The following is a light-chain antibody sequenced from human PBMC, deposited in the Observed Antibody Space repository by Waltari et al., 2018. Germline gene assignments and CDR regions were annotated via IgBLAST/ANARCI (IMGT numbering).Light chain of an antibody. CDR2: GAS. V-gene: IGKV1-27*01. Sequence: DIQMTQSPSSLSASVGDRVTITCRASQGISNYLAWYQQKPGKVPKVLIYGASTLQSGVPSRFSGGGPETDFTLTISSLQPEDVATYYWQKYNSAPLTFGGGTKVEIK. CDR3: QKYNSAPLT. CDR1: QGISNY. J-gene: IGKJ4*01.